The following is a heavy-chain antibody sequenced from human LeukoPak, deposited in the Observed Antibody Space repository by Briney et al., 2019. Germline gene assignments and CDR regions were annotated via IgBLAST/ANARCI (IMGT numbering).Heavy chain of an antibody. J-gene: IGHJ4*02. D-gene: IGHD6-19*01. CDR2: ISSSSSYI. CDR3: ARDPLPIAVAGTDGDY. Sequence: PGGSLRPSCAASGSTFSSYSMNWVRQAPGKGLEWVSSISSSSSYIYYADSVKGRFTISRDNAKNSLYLQMNSLRAEDTAVYYCARDPLPIAVAGTDGDYWGQGTLVTVSS. V-gene: IGHV3-21*01. CDR1: GSTFSSYS.